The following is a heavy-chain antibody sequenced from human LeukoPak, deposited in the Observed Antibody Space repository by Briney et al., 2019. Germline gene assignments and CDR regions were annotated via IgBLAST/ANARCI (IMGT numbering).Heavy chain of an antibody. V-gene: IGHV3-43*02. CDR1: GFFFDNYA. Sequence: PGGSLRLSCAAPGFFFDNYAIHGVRQAPGKGLEWVSLISGDGGSTFYADSVRGRFTISRDNTRKSLSLQMSSLRSEDTALYYCARESETSGWYDYWGQGNLVTASS. D-gene: IGHD6-19*01. CDR2: ISGDGGST. CDR3: ARESETSGWYDY. J-gene: IGHJ4*02.